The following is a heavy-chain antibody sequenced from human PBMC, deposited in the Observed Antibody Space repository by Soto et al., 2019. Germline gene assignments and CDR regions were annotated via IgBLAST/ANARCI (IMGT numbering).Heavy chain of an antibody. D-gene: IGHD6-19*01. CDR2: IYYTGNS. CDR1: NGSISTNGHY. CDR3: AREQWGFDS. V-gene: IGHV4-31*03. J-gene: IGHJ4*02. Sequence: VQLQESGPELVKSSQTLSLTCTVSNGSISTNGHYWTWIRQRPGKGLEWIAYIYYTGNSYYNPSLKSRLTISIDTSKNQFSLTLRSVTAADTAVYYCAREQWGFDSWGQGTLVTVSS.